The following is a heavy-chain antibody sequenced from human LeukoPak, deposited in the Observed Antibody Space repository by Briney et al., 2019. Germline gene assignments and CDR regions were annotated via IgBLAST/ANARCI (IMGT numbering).Heavy chain of an antibody. CDR1: GFSDSSSG. D-gene: IGHD6-13*01. Sequence: GRSLRLSCAASGFSDSSSGIHWVRQAPGKGLDWLAFIQYDGRNKYYADSVQGRFTVSRDNSKNTLYLQMNSLRAEDTAVYYCAKDGSSSWSPLNFDYWGRGTLVTVSS. V-gene: IGHV3-30*02. J-gene: IGHJ4*02. CDR2: IQYDGRNK. CDR3: AKDGSSSWSPLNFDY.